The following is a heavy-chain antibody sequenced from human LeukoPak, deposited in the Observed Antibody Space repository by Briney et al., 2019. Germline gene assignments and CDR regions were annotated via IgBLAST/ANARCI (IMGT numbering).Heavy chain of an antibody. D-gene: IGHD1-26*01. CDR2: ISAYNGNT. CDR3: ARDFVGGALPGPPDY. CDR1: GYTFTGYY. J-gene: IGHJ4*02. V-gene: IGHV1-18*04. Sequence: ASVKVSCKASGYTFTGYYMHWVRQAPGQGLEWMGWISAYNGNTNYAQKLQGRVTMTTDTSTSTAYMELRSLRSDDTAVYYCARDFVGGALPGPPDYWGQGTLVTVSS.